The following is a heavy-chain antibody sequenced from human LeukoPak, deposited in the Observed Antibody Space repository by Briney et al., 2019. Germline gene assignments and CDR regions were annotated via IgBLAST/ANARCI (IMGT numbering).Heavy chain of an antibody. J-gene: IGHJ6*02. CDR2: ISYDGSNK. CDR3: AGYDILTGPRYYYYGMDV. Sequence: GGSLRLSCAASGFTFRTSPMHWVRQAPGKGLEWVAVISYDGSNKYYVDSVKGRFTISRDNSKNTLYLQMNSLRAEDTAVYYCAGYDILTGPRYYYYGMDVWGQGTTVTVSS. V-gene: IGHV3-30*04. CDR1: GFTFRTSP. D-gene: IGHD3-9*01.